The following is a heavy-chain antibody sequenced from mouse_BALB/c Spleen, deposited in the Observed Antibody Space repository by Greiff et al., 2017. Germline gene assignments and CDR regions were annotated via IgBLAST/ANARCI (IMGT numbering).Heavy chain of an antibody. J-gene: IGHJ4*01. CDR2: ISSGGSYT. CDR3: ETGTIGGYDAMDY. Sequence: EVQLVESGGGLVKPGGSLKLSCAASGFTFSSYAMSWVRQTPEKRLEWVATISSGGSYTYYTDSVKGRSTISRDNAKNTLYLQMSSLRSEDTAMYYCETGTIGGYDAMDYWGQGTSVTVSS. V-gene: IGHV5-9-3*01. D-gene: IGHD3-3*01. CDR1: GFTFSSYA.